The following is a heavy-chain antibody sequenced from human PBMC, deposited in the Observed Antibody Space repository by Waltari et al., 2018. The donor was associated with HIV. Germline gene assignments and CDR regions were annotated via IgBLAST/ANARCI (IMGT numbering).Heavy chain of an antibody. J-gene: IGHJ6*02. CDR1: GFTFSNYG. CDR2: ISGSGGST. Sequence: EVQVLESGGALVQPGGSLRLSCAASGFTFSNYGMSLVRQAPGKGLEWVSTISGSGGSTYYADSVKGRFTVSRDNSKNTLYLQMNSLRAEDTAVYFCVKEHQYSHSWYSYYGMDVWGQGTTVTVSS. V-gene: IGHV3-23*01. D-gene: IGHD6-13*01. CDR3: VKEHQYSHSWYSYYGMDV.